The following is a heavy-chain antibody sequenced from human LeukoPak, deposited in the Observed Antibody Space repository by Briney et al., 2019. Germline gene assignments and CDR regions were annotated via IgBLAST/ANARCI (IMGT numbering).Heavy chain of an antibody. D-gene: IGHD3-9*01. CDR2: INSDGSST. CDR3: AKDLVAGVTIFEMDV. CDR1: GFTFNSYW. Sequence: GGSLRLSCAASGFTFNSYWMHWVRQAPGKGLVWVSRINSDGSSTSYADSVKGRFTISRDNAKNTLSLQMNSLRAEDTAVYYCAKDLVAGVTIFEMDVWGKGTTVTVSS. V-gene: IGHV3-74*01. J-gene: IGHJ6*04.